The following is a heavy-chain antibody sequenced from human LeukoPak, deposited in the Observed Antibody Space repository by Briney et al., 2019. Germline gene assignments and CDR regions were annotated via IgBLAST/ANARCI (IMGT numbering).Heavy chain of an antibody. V-gene: IGHV1-2*02. CDR2: INPNSGGT. D-gene: IGHD6-13*01. CDR3: ARGRGGSSSWYIVRTPYYFDY. J-gene: IGHJ4*02. Sequence: ASVTVSCKASGGTFISYAISWVRQAPGQGLEWMGWINPNSGGTKYAQKLQGRVTMTRDTSINTAYMELSRLRSDDTAVYYCARGRGGSSSWYIVRTPYYFDYWGQGTLVTVSS. CDR1: GGTFISYA.